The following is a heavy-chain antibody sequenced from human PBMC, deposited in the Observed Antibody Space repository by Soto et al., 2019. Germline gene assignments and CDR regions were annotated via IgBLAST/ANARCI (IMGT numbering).Heavy chain of an antibody. V-gene: IGHV3-30*18. Sequence: QVQLVESGGGVVQPGRSLRLSCAASGFTFSSYGMHWVRQAPGKGLEWVAVISYDGSNKYYADSVKGRFTISRDNSKNTLYLQMNRLRAEDTAVYYCAKVRRFTMVRGVIGYWGQGTLVTVSS. CDR1: GFTFSSYG. CDR2: ISYDGSNK. J-gene: IGHJ4*02. CDR3: AKVRRFTMVRGVIGY. D-gene: IGHD3-10*01.